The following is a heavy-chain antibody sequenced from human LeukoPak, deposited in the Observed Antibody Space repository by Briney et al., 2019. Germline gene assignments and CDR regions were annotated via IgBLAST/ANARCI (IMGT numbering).Heavy chain of an antibody. CDR2: FDPEDGET. D-gene: IGHD6-13*01. Sequence: ASVKVSCKVSGYTLTELSMHWVRQAPGKGLEWMGGFDPEDGETIYAQKFQGRVTMTEDTSTDTAYMELSSLRSEDTAVYYCARGKGIAAAGWYYFDYWGQGTLVTVSS. V-gene: IGHV1-24*01. CDR1: GYTLTELS. J-gene: IGHJ4*02. CDR3: ARGKGIAAAGWYYFDY.